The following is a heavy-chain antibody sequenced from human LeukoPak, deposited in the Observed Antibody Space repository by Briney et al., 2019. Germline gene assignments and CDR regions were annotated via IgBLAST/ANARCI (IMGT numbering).Heavy chain of an antibody. CDR1: GFTFSSYA. J-gene: IGHJ4*02. CDR3: ARVGYSSSSFDY. D-gene: IGHD6-6*01. V-gene: IGHV3-23*01. CDR2: ISGSGGST. Sequence: GGSLRLSCAASGFTFSSYAMSWVRQAPGKGLEWVSAISGSGGSTFYADSVKGRFTISRDNSKNTLYLQMNSLRAGDTAIYYCARVGYSSSSFDYWGQGTLVTVSS.